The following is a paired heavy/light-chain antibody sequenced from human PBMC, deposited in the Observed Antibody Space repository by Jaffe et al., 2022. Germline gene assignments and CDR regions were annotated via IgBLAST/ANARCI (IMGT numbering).Heavy chain of an antibody. CDR2: VYYSGST. V-gene: IGHV4-39*01. Sequence: QLLESGPGLVQPSDTLTLICNVSGDSFNTITSYWGWIRQSPGKGLEWIGSVYYSGSTYYNPSLRGRLAISVDTSKRQFSMRLRSVTAADTAVYFCARHEPGRSLNGDYFGPWGQGTLVTVS. CDR1: GDSFNTITSY. D-gene: IGHD2-21*02. J-gene: IGHJ5*02. CDR3: ARHEPGRSLNGDYFGP.
Light chain of an antibody. CDR2: DDS. V-gene: IGLV3-21*02. J-gene: IGLJ2*01. CDR3: QIWDSGNDHVI. Sequence: SYVLTQPPSVSVAPGQAATLTCGGSHIGGKRVHWYQQKPGQAPVLVVYDDSDRPSGIPERFSGSNSEDTATLTISGVEAGDEADYYCQIWDSGNDHVIFGGGTKLTVL. CDR1: HIGGKR.